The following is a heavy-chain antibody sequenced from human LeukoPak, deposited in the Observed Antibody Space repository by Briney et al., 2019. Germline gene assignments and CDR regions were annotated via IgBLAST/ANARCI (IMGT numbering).Heavy chain of an antibody. J-gene: IGHJ6*03. V-gene: IGHV1-69*05. D-gene: IGHD5-12*01. CDR2: IIPIFGTA. CDR1: GGTFSSYA. CDR3: ARVPPLRLRFSRGRYYYYYMDV. Sequence: SVKVSCKSSGGTFSSYAISWVRQAPGQGLEWMGGIIPIFGTANYAQKFQGRVTITTDESTSTAYMELSSLRSEDTAVYYCARVPPLRLRFSRGRYYYYYMDVWGKGTTVTVSS.